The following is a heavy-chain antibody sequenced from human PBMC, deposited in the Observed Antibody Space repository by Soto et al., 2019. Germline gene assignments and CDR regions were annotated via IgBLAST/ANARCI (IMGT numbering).Heavy chain of an antibody. V-gene: IGHV4-30-4*01. CDR3: ARDSLIFNLAFDI. D-gene: IGHD2-8*01. Sequence: QVQLQESSPGLVKPSQTLSLTCTVSGGSISSGDYYWSWIRQPPGKGLEWIGYIYYSGSTYYNPSIKSRVTISVDTSKNQFSLKLSSVTAADTAVYYCARDSLIFNLAFDIWGQGTMVTVSS. CDR1: GGSISSGDYY. J-gene: IGHJ3*02. CDR2: IYYSGST.